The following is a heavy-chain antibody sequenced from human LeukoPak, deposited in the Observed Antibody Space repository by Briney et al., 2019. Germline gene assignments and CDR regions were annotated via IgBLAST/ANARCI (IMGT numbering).Heavy chain of an antibody. Sequence: ASEKVSCKASGYTFSNYYMHWVRQGPGQGLEWMGLINPTGTGTNYAQKFRGRVTLTRDTSTTTVYMELSSLRSEDSAVYYCAREESGGYFDYWGQGTLVTVSS. D-gene: IGHD2-8*02. CDR2: INPTGTGT. J-gene: IGHJ4*02. CDR1: GYTFSNYY. V-gene: IGHV1-46*01. CDR3: AREESGGYFDY.